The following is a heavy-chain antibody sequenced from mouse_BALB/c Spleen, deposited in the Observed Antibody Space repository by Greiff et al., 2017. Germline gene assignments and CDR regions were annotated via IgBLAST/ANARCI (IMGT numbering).Heavy chain of an antibody. J-gene: IGHJ2*01. CDR1: GYAFTNYL. V-gene: IGHV1-54*01. Sequence: QVQLQQSGAELVRPGTSVKVSCKASGYAFTNYLIEWVKQRPGQGLEWIGVINPGSGGTNYNEKFKGKATLTADKSSSTAYMQLSSLTSDDSAVYFCARRTLITTGGDYWGQGTTLTVSS. D-gene: IGHD1-1*01. CDR2: INPGSGGT. CDR3: ARRTLITTGGDY.